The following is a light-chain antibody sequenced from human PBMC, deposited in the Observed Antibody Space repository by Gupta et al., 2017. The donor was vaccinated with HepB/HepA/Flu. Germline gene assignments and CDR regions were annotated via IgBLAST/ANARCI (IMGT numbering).Light chain of an antibody. Sequence: DIQITQSPSSVSASVGDRVTITCRASHDITNWLAWYQQKPGKAPKLLIYAASSLQSGVPSKFSGSGSGTLFTLTISSLQPEDSATYFCQQSNSFPLTFGPGTKVDIK. V-gene: IGKV1-12*01. J-gene: IGKJ3*01. CDR2: AAS. CDR1: HDITNW. CDR3: QQSNSFPLT.